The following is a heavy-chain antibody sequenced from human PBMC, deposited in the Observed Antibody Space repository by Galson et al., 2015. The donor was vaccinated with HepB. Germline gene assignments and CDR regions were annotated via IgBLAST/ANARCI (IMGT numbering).Heavy chain of an antibody. CDR3: AKATSVLPGEDY. CDR1: GGTFSSYA. CDR2: IIPIFGTA. V-gene: IGHV1-69*13. Sequence: SVKVSCKASGGTFSSYAISWVRQAPGQGLEWMGGIIPIFGTANYAQKFQGRVTITADESTSTAYMELSSLRSEDTAVYYCAKATSVLPGEDYWGQGTLVTVSS. D-gene: IGHD7-27*01. J-gene: IGHJ4*02.